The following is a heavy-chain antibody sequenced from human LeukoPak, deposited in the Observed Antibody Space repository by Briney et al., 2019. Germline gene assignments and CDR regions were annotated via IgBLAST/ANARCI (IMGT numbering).Heavy chain of an antibody. CDR1: GLTFSSYA. D-gene: IGHD2-2*01. Sequence: GGSLRLSCAASGLTFSSYAMSWVRQAPGKGLEWVSAISGSGGSTYYADSVKGRFTISRDNSKNTLYLQMNSLRAEDTAVYYCAKDLVVVPAANGEYNWFDPWGQGTLVTVSS. CDR3: AKDLVVVPAANGEYNWFDP. J-gene: IGHJ5*02. V-gene: IGHV3-23*01. CDR2: ISGSGGST.